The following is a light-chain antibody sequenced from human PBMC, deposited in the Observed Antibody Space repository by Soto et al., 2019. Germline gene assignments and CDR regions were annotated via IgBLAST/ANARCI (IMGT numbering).Light chain of an antibody. CDR3: TSYTSSTTRVV. J-gene: IGLJ2*01. V-gene: IGLV2-14*01. Sequence: QSALTQPASVYGSPGQSITISCTGTSSDISGYDSVSWYQQYPGKAPKLMIYDVSNRPSRFSNRFSGYKSGNTASLSISGLLGEDEADDYCTSYTSSTTRVVFGGGTKLSVL. CDR2: DVS. CDR1: SSDISGYDS.